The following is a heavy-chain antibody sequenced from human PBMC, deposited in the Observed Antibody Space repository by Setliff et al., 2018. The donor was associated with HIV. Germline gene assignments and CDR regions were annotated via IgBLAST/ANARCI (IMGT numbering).Heavy chain of an antibody. V-gene: IGHV1-18*01. D-gene: IGHD3-10*01. CDR1: GGTFSSYA. CDR3: ATPGVGAGAFDI. CDR2: ISPQNGV. Sequence: ASVKVSCKASGGTFSSYAISWVRQAPGQGLEWIGRISPQNGVAENFQDRLTLTTDASTGTGFMELRGLRSDDTAVYYCATPGVGAGAFDIWGRGTMVTVS. J-gene: IGHJ3*02.